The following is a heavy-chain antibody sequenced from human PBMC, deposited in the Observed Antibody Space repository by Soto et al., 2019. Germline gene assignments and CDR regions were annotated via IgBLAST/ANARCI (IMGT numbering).Heavy chain of an antibody. J-gene: IGHJ5*02. CDR2: FDPEDGET. Sequence: ASVKVSCKVSGYTLTELSMHWVRQAPGKGLEWMGGFDPEDGETIYAQKFQGRVTMTEDTSTDTAYMELSSLRSEDTAVYYCATVTPYCSSASCDLGWFDPWGQGTLVTVSS. CDR1: GYTLTELS. D-gene: IGHD2-2*01. V-gene: IGHV1-24*01. CDR3: ATVTPYCSSASCDLGWFDP.